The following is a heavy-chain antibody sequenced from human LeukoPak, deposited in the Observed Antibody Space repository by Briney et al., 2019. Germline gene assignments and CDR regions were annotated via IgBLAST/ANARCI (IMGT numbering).Heavy chain of an antibody. V-gene: IGHV3-23*01. D-gene: IGHD1-26*01. CDR2: ISAGADVI. Sequence: GGSLRLSCEAAGFSFRDYPMGWVRRASGKRLEWVSGISAGADVIFYADPVKGRFTISRDNSKNTLYLQMNSLRAEDTAVYYCARGVGGSYPYYFDYWGQGTLVTVSS. J-gene: IGHJ4*02. CDR3: ARGVGGSYPYYFDY. CDR1: GFSFRDYP.